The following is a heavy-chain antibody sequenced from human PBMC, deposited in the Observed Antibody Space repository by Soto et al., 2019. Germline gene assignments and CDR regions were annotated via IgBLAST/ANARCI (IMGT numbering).Heavy chain of an antibody. J-gene: IGHJ4*02. D-gene: IGHD3-22*01. CDR2: ISGSGGST. Sequence: GGSLRLSCAASGFTFSSYSMSWVRQAPGEGLEWVSTISGSGGSTYYADPVKGRFTISRDNSKNTLYLQMNSLRAEDTAVYYCAKGSGYYDYWGQGTLVTVSS. CDR1: GFTFSSYS. V-gene: IGHV3-23*01. CDR3: AKGSGYYDY.